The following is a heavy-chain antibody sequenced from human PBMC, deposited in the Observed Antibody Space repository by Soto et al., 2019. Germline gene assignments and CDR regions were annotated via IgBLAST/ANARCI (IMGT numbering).Heavy chain of an antibody. J-gene: IGHJ6*02. V-gene: IGHV4-38-2*01. CDR3: ARSYDVRGYHPNYYYGMEV. D-gene: IGHD3-22*01. CDR2: IYDSGST. Sequence: SETLSLTCAVSGYSISRGYHWGWIRQPPGKGLEWIGTIYDSGSTYLSPSLKSRVTISTDSSKNQFSLKLTSVTAADTAVYYCARSYDVRGYHPNYYYGMEVWGQGTTVTVSS. CDR1: GYSISRGYH.